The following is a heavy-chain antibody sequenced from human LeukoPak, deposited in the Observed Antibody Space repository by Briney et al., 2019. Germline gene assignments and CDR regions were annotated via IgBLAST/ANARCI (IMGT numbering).Heavy chain of an antibody. D-gene: IGHD3-16*01. CDR1: GFTFSSYE. CDR2: ISSSGSTI. V-gene: IGHV3-48*03. J-gene: IGHJ1*01. CDR3: AKDDAWGRYQD. Sequence: GGSLRLSCAASGFTFSSYEMNWVRQAPGKGLEWVSYISSSGSTIYYADSVKGRFTISRDNSKSTLYLQMSSLGAEDTAVYFCAKDDAWGRYQDWGQGTLVTVSS.